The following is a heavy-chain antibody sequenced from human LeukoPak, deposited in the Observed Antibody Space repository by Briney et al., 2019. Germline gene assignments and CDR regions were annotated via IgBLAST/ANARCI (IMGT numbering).Heavy chain of an antibody. CDR2: ISAYNGNT. D-gene: IGHD2-8*01. J-gene: IGHJ3*02. CDR3: ARDYPGFGVNDAFDI. CDR1: GYTFTSYG. Sequence: ASVKVSCKASGYTFTSYGISWVRQAPGQGLEWMGWISAYNGNTNYAQKLQGRVTMTTDTSTSTAYMELRSLRSDDTAVYYCARDYPGFGVNDAFDIWGQGTMVTVSS. V-gene: IGHV1-18*01.